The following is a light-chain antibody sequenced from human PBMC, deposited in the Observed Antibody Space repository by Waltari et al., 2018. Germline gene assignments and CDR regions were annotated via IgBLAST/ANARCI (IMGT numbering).Light chain of an antibody. V-gene: IGKV3-20*01. Sequence: EIFLTHPPASLSSPPGERVPLSCRASQSVSRALAWYQQKPGQAPRLLIFGASNRATGIPDRFSGSGSETDFTLTISRLEPEDFAVYYCQHYVRLPATFGRGTKVEIK. CDR2: GAS. CDR1: QSVSRA. J-gene: IGKJ1*01. CDR3: QHYVRLPAT.